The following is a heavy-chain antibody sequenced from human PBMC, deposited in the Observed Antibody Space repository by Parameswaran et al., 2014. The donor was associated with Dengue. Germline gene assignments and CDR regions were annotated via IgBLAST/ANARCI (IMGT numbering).Heavy chain of an antibody. CDR2: IYPGDSDT. V-gene: IGHV5-51*01. CDR3: ARADYCTGGSCYPSDY. J-gene: IGHJ4*02. Sequence: VRQMPGKGLEWMGIIYPGDSDTRYSPSFQGQVTISADKSISTAYLQWSSLKASDTAMYYCARADYCTGGSCYPSDYWGQGTLVTVSS. D-gene: IGHD2-15*01.